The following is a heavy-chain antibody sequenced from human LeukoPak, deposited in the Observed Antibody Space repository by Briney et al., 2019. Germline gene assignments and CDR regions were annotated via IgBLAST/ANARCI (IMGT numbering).Heavy chain of an antibody. CDR3: AKDLAVAGTRYYFSAFDI. J-gene: IGHJ3*02. CDR2: IYYSGST. D-gene: IGHD6-19*01. CDR1: GGSISSYY. Sequence: ASETLSLTCTVSGGSISSYYWSWIRQPPGKGLEWIGYIYYSGSTNYNPSLKSRVTISVDTSKNQFFLKLSSVTAADTAIYYCAKDLAVAGTRYYFSAFDIWGQGTMVTVSS. V-gene: IGHV4-59*12.